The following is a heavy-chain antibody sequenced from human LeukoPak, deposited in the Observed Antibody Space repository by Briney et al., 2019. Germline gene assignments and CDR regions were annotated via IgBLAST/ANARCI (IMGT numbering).Heavy chain of an antibody. CDR2: IRYDGSNK. J-gene: IGHJ4*02. D-gene: IGHD6-13*01. V-gene: IGHV3-30*02. CDR3: ARGLPGGYSSSPLGY. Sequence: GGSLRLSCAASGFTFSSYGMHWVRQAPGKGLEWVAFIRYDGSNKYYADSVKGRFTISRDNPKNTLYLQMNSLRAEDTAVYYCARGLPGGYSSSPLGYWGQGTLVTVSS. CDR1: GFTFSSYG.